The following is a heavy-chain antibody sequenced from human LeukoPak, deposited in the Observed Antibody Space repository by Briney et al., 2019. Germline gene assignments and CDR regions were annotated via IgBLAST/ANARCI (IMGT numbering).Heavy chain of an antibody. V-gene: IGHV4-31*03. CDR2: IYHSGRS. J-gene: IGHJ4*02. CDR3: ARDQVECTGGTCQSRVGFDF. D-gene: IGHD2-8*02. Sequence: SETLSLTCTVSGDSISNGVKYWSWVRQHPGRGLEWIGYIYHSGRSYYNPSLKSRITMSVDTSKNQFSLNLSSVTAADTAVYYCARDQVECTGGTCQSRVGFDFWGQGTLVTVSS. CDR1: GDSISNGVKY.